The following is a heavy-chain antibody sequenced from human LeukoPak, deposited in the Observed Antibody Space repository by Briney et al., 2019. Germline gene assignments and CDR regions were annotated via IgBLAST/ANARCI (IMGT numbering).Heavy chain of an antibody. V-gene: IGHV4-61*08. CDR1: GGSISSGDYY. CDR3: ARDFDGSGWYYFDY. J-gene: IGHJ4*02. Sequence: ASETLSLTCTVSGGSISSGDYYWSWIRQPPGKGLEWIGYIYYSGSTNYNPSLKSRVTISVDTSKNQFSLKLSSVTAADTAVYYCARDFDGSGWYYFDYWGQGTLVTVSS. CDR2: IYYSGST. D-gene: IGHD6-19*01.